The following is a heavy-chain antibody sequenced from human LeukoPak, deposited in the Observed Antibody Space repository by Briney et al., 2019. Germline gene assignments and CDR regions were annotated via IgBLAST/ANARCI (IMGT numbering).Heavy chain of an antibody. J-gene: IGHJ4*02. CDR1: GGSISSSSYY. V-gene: IGHV4-39*07. D-gene: IGHD6-19*01. CDR3: ARVAAVAGLDY. CDR2: INHSGST. Sequence: SETLSLTCTVSGGSISSSSYYWGWIRQPPGKGLEWIGEINHSGSTNYNPSLKSRVTISVDTSKNQFSLKLSSVTAADTAVYYCARVAAVAGLDYWGQGTLVTVSS.